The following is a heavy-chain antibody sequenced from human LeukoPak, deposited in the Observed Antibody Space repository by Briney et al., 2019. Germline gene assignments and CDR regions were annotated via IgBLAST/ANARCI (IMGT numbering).Heavy chain of an antibody. Sequence: SETLSLTCAVYGGSFSGYYWSWIRQPPGKGLEWIGEINHSGSTNYNPSLKSRVTISVDTSKNQFSLKLSSVTAAATAVYYCARGRVFSHWGQGTLVTVSS. J-gene: IGHJ4*02. CDR3: ARGRVFSH. CDR1: GGSFSGYY. CDR2: INHSGST. D-gene: IGHD3-9*01. V-gene: IGHV4-34*01.